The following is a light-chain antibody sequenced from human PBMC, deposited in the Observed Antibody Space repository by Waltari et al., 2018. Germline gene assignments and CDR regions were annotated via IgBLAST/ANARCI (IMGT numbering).Light chain of an antibody. Sequence: EVVLTQSPATLSLSPGERATLSCRASQSVYNFLAWYQQKPGQASRLLIYEASQRATGIPARFSGSGSGTDFTLTISNLEPEDVAVYYCQQRANWPPLTFGGGTKVEIK. J-gene: IGKJ4*01. CDR1: QSVYNF. V-gene: IGKV3-11*01. CDR2: EAS. CDR3: QQRANWPPLT.